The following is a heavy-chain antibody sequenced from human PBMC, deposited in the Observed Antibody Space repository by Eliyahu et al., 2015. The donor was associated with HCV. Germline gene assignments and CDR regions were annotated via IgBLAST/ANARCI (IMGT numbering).Heavy chain of an antibody. J-gene: IGHJ6*02. V-gene: IGHV3-73*01. CDR2: IRSKANSYAT. D-gene: IGHD2-21*01. Sequence: EVQLVESGGGLVQPGGSLKVSCAASGFTFSGSAIHWVRXASGKGLEWVGRIRSKANSYATAYAASVKGRFTISRDDSNNTAYLQMNSLKTEDTAVYYCTRPPAAGLYYGMDVWGQGTTVTVSS. CDR3: TRPPAAGLYYGMDV. CDR1: GFTFSGSA.